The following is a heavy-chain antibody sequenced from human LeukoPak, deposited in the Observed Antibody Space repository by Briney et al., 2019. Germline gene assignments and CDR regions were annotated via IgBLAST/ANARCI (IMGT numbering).Heavy chain of an antibody. J-gene: IGHJ4*02. V-gene: IGHV3-48*03. Sequence: PGGSLRLSCAASGFTFSSYEMNWVRQAPGKGLAWVSYISSSGSTIYYADSVKGRFTISRDNAKNSLYREMNSLRAEDTAVYYCARVGGVWRFDYWGQGTLVTVSS. CDR1: GFTFSSYE. CDR3: ARVGGVWRFDY. D-gene: IGHD3-16*01. CDR2: ISSSGSTI.